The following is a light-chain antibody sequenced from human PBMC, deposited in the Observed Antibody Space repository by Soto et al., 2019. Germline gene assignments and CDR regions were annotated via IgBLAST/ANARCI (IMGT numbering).Light chain of an antibody. CDR3: QQSCSFPLT. CDR1: QGINNC. J-gene: IGKJ4*02. Sequence: DIQMTQSPSSLSASVGDRVTITCRASQGINNCLNWYQQKPGKAPNLLSYAASNLQRGVPSRFRCSGSVTEFTLTISSLQTEDFATFYRQQSCSFPLTFRGGPKVEVK. CDR2: AAS. V-gene: IGKV1-39*01.